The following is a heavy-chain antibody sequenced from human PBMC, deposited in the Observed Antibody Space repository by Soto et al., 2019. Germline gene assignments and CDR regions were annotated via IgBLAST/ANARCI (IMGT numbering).Heavy chain of an antibody. CDR2: IYPGDSDT. D-gene: IGHD1-20*01. CDR1: GYSFTNYW. Sequence: PGESLKISCKAPGYSFTNYWIGWVRQMPGKGLEWMGIIYPGDSDTKYSPSFQGQVTISADKSISTACLQWSSLEASDTAMYYCARSRITGTTWTFDYWGQGTLVTVSS. V-gene: IGHV5-51*01. J-gene: IGHJ4*02. CDR3: ARSRITGTTWTFDY.